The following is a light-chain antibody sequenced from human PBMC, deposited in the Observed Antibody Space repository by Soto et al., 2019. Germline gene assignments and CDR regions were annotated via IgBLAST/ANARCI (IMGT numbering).Light chain of an antibody. J-gene: IGKJ2*03. CDR3: QQSYTSRYS. Sequence: DNQMTQSPSSLSASVGDRVTITCRTSHYISNSLNWYQQKPGKAPKLLIFSASSLPSGVPLRFSGSGSGTDFTLSISSLQPEDFGTYFCQQSYTSRYSFGQGTKLEV. CDR1: HYISNS. CDR2: SAS. V-gene: IGKV1-39*01.